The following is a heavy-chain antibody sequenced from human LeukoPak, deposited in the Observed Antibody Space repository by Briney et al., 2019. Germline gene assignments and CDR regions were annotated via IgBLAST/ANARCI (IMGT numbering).Heavy chain of an antibody. CDR1: GGSISSYY. V-gene: IGHV4-4*07. J-gene: IGHJ4*02. CDR2: FYTSGST. CDR3: ARDLVIRGNAGYDAFDF. Sequence: SETLSLTCTVSGGSISSYYWSWIRQPAGKGLEWIGRFYTSGSTNYNPSLKSRVTMSVDTSKNQFSLRLSSVTAADTAVYYCARDLVIRGNAGYDAFDFWGQGTLVTVSS. D-gene: IGHD5-12*01.